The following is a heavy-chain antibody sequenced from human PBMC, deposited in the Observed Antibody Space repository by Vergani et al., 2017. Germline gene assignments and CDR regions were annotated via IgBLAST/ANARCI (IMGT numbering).Heavy chain of an antibody. Sequence: EVQVVESGGGLVQPGGSLRLSCAASGFSFSSYSMNWVRQAPGKGLEWVASISGSSSYVFYRDSVEGRFTITRDNAKKSVYLQMNSLRAEDTAMYFCARGLWDCTHIRCSPPSYWGQGTQVTVSS. J-gene: IGHJ4*02. V-gene: IGHV3-21*01. D-gene: IGHD2-8*01. CDR1: GFSFSSYS. CDR2: ISGSSSYV. CDR3: ARGLWDCTHIRCSPPSY.